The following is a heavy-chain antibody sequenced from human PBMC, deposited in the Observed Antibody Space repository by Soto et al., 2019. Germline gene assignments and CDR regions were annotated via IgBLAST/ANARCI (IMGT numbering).Heavy chain of an antibody. J-gene: IGHJ4*02. CDR2: ISTRTSYR. CDR1: GFTLSSYS. V-gene: IGHV3-21*01. Sequence: PGGSLRLSGAASGFTLSSYSMNLVRQAPGKGLEWVSFISTRTSYRYYAASVKGRFTISRDNSKNSLYLQMNSLRAEDKAVYYCARGVADYYDSSGYWDYWGQGTLVTVSS. D-gene: IGHD3-22*01. CDR3: ARGVADYYDSSGYWDY.